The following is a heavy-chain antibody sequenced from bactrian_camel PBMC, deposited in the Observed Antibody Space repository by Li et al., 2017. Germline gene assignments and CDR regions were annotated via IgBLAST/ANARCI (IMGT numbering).Heavy chain of an antibody. J-gene: IGHJ6*01. CDR2: IDSDGET. D-gene: IGHD2*01. CDR3: AARGNSWCAAPPLSGTFGF. V-gene: IGHV3S9*01. Sequence: HVQLVESGGGSVQAGGSLRLSCAASTGTFRSACMGWIRQVSGKEREGVASIDSDGETTYADSVKGRFTISKDNAKNTLNLQMNSLRPEDTGVYYCAARGNSWCAAPPLSGTFGFWGRGTQVTVS. CDR1: TGTFRSAC.